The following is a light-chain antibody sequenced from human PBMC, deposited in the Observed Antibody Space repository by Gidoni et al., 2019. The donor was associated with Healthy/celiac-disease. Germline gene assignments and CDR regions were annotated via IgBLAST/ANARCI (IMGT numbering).Light chain of an antibody. V-gene: IGLV3-19*01. CDR2: GKN. J-gene: IGLJ2*01. CDR3: NSRDSSGNLV. Sequence: SSSLTHDPAVSLALGQTVRITCQGDSLRSYYASWYQQKPGQAPVLVIYGKNNRPSGNPDRFSGSSSGNTASLTITGAQAEDEADYYCNSRDSSGNLVFGGGTKLTVL. CDR1: SLRSYY.